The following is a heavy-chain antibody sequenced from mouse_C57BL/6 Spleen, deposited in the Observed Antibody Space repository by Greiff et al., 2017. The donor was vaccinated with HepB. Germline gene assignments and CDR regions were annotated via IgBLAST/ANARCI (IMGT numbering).Heavy chain of an antibody. Sequence: VQLQQPGAELVMPGASVKLSCKASGYTFTSYWMHWVKQRPGQGLEWIGEIDPSDSYTNYNQKFKGKSTLTVDKSSSTAYMQLSSLTSEDSAVYYCAGSTMDWYFDVWGTGTTVTVSS. CDR1: GYTFTSYW. D-gene: IGHD2-1*01. CDR3: AGSTMDWYFDV. J-gene: IGHJ1*03. V-gene: IGHV1-69*01. CDR2: IDPSDSYT.